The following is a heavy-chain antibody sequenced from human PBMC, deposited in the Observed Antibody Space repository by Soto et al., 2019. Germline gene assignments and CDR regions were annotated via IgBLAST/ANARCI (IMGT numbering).Heavy chain of an antibody. CDR3: AGGGGVGVAGSAAFDM. V-gene: IGHV1-2*02. CDR1: GYPVTAYY. D-gene: IGHD3-3*01. Sequence: QLHLVHSGAVVKKPGASVTVSCSASGYPVTAYYMHWVRQAPGRGLEWMGGINPATGAAKYTQTFQGRDTMTRDTSKSTVFMEPSGLTSEDTAVFYGAGGGGVGVAGSAAFDMWGQGTLVTVSS. J-gene: IGHJ3*02. CDR2: INPATGAA.